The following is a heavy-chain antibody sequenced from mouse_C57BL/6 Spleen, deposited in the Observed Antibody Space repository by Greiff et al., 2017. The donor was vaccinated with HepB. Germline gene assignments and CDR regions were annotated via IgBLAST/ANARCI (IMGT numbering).Heavy chain of an antibody. V-gene: IGHV2-6*03. CDR3: ARLNDGYYPWFAY. CDR1: GFSLTSYG. Sequence: VKLVESGPGLVAPSQSLSITCTVSGFSLTSYGVHWVRQPPGKGLEWLVVIWSDGSTTYNSALKSRLSISKDNSKSQVFLKMNSLQTDDTAMYYCARLNDGYYPWFAYWGQGTLVTVSA. CDR2: IWSDGST. J-gene: IGHJ3*01. D-gene: IGHD2-3*01.